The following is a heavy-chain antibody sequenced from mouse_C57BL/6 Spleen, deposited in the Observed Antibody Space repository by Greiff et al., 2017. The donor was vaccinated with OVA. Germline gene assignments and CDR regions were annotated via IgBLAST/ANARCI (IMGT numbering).Heavy chain of an antibody. CDR3: ARWETYGYDEFAY. CDR1: GYTFTDYN. Sequence: EVQLQQSGPELVKPGASVKMSCKASGYTFTDYNMHWVKQSHGKSLEWIGYINPNNGGTSSNQKFKGKATLTVNKSSSTAFMELRSLTSEDSAVYYCARWETYGYDEFAYWGQGTLVTVSA. D-gene: IGHD2-2*01. V-gene: IGHV1-22*01. CDR2: INPNNGGT. J-gene: IGHJ3*01.